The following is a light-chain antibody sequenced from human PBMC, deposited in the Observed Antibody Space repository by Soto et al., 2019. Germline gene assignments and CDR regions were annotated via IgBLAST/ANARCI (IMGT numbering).Light chain of an antibody. CDR2: GAS. CDR3: QQYGSSTT. V-gene: IGKV3-20*01. CDR1: QSVPSNY. J-gene: IGKJ1*01. Sequence: EIVLTQSRGTLSLSPGDRATLSCWASQSVPSNYVAWYQQKSGQAPRPLMFGASIRAAGVPDRFSGSGSGTDFTLTISRLEPEDFAVYHCQQYGSSTTFGQGTKVDIK.